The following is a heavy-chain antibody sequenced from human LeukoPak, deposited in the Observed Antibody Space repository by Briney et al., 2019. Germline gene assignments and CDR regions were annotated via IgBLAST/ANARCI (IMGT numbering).Heavy chain of an antibody. D-gene: IGHD1-26*01. CDR1: AFTVSINY. Sequence: PGGSLTLSCSASAFTVSINYMSWVGHAPGKGLKGVSEINSGGSTYYTDSEKGSYTISRDDSKNKLYLKINNLRAEDTAVYYGARDHGTIVRATGLYYLDYWGQGTLVTVSS. CDR2: INSGGST. CDR3: ARDHGTIVRATGLYYLDY. J-gene: IGHJ4*02. V-gene: IGHV3-66*01.